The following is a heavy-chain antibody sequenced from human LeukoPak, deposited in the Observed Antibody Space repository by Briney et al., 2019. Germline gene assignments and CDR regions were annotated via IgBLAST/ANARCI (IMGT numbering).Heavy chain of an antibody. Sequence: ASVKVSCKASGYTFTSYDINWVRQATGQGLEWMGWMNPNSGNTGYAQKFQGRVTMTRNTSISTAYMELSSLRSEDTAVYYCARGQVTFYGSGSRNSVGIDYWGQGTLVTVSS. V-gene: IGHV1-8*02. CDR2: MNPNSGNT. D-gene: IGHD3-10*01. CDR1: GYTFTSYD. CDR3: ARGQVTFYGSGSRNSVGIDY. J-gene: IGHJ4*02.